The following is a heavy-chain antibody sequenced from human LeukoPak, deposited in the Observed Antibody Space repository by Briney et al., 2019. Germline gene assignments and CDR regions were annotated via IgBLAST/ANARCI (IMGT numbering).Heavy chain of an antibody. J-gene: IGHJ6*03. CDR2: IYYSGTT. Sequence: PSETLSLTCTVSGGSISSSHYYWGWIRQTPGKGLEWIGTIYYSGTTYYNPSLESRATISEDTSKNQFSLTLRSVTAADTAVYYCARQISDYYYYYIDVWGKGTMVTVSS. D-gene: IGHD3-10*01. V-gene: IGHV4-39*01. CDR3: ARQISDYYYYYIDV. CDR1: GGSISSSHYY.